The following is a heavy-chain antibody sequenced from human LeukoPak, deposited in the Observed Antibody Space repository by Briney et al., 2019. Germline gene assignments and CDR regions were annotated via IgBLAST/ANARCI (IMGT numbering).Heavy chain of an antibody. J-gene: IGHJ2*01. V-gene: IGHV4-38-2*01. Sequence: SETLFLTCAVSGYSISSGYYWGWIRQPPGKGLEWIGSIYHSGSTYYNPSLKSRVTISVDTSKNQFSLKLSSVTAADTAAYYCARQGAAAGTGRVGWYFDLWGRGTLVTVSS. CDR2: IYHSGST. D-gene: IGHD6-13*01. CDR1: GYSISSGYY. CDR3: ARQGAAAGTGRVGWYFDL.